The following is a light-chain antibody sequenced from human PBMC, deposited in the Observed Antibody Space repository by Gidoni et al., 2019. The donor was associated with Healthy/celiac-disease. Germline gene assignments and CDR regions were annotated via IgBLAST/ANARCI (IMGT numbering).Light chain of an antibody. CDR1: QSVSSSY. V-gene: IGKV3-20*01. Sequence: EIVLTQSPGTLSLSPGERATLSCRASQSVSSSYLAWYQQKPGHAHRLLICGAAGRATGIPDWCSESESGTEFKVAIRRLEPEDFAVYYCQQYGSSPCSFGQGTKLEIK. CDR2: GAA. CDR3: QQYGSSPCS. J-gene: IGKJ2*04.